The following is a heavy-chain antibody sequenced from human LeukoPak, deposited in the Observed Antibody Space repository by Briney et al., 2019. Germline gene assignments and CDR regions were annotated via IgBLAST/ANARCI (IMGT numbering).Heavy chain of an antibody. J-gene: IGHJ4*02. CDR1: GYTFTSYD. CDR2: ISAHNGNT. Sequence: GASVKVSCKASGYTFTSYDISWVRQAPGQGLEWMAWISAHNGNTNYAQKLQGRVTMTTDTPTSTAYMELRSLRSDDTAVYYCARFHRGGDYYFDYWGQGTLVTVSS. CDR3: ARFHRGGDYYFDY. V-gene: IGHV1-18*01. D-gene: IGHD3-16*01.